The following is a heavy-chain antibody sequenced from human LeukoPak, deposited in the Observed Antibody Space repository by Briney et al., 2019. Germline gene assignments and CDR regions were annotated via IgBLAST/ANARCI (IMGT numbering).Heavy chain of an antibody. V-gene: IGHV3-48*03. D-gene: IGHD3-9*01. Sequence: GGSLRLSCAASGFTFNSYEMNWVRQAPGKGLEWVSYISSGGTIYYADPVKGRFTISRDNAKNSLYLQMNSLRAEDTAVYYCARDTLNGPFVISLDYWGQGALVTASS. CDR3: ARDTLNGPFVISLDY. CDR2: ISSGGTI. J-gene: IGHJ4*02. CDR1: GFTFNSYE.